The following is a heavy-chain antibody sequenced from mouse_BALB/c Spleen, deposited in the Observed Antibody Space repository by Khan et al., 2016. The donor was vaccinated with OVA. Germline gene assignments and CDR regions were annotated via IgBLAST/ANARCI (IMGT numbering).Heavy chain of an antibody. CDR3: ARHNYGPFAY. CDR1: GFTFSTYA. V-gene: IGHV5-9-3*01. J-gene: IGHJ3*01. Sequence: EVELVESGGDFVKPGGSLKLSCSASGFTFSTYAMSWVRQTPEKRLEWVAAISSGGDYIYYPDSVQGRFTISRDNAKNTLYLLLSSLRSEDTAMYYCARHNYGPFAYWGQGTLVTVSA. D-gene: IGHD1-1*01. CDR2: ISSGGDYI.